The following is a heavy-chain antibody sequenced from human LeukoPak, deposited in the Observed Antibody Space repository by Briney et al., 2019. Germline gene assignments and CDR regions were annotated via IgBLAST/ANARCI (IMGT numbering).Heavy chain of an antibody. CDR2: IKEDGSEK. D-gene: IGHD5-18*01. Sequence: GGSLRLSCAASGFTISIYWMSWVRQAPGKGLEWVANIKEDGSEKNYVDSVKGRFTISRDNAKNSLYLQMNSLRAEDTAVYYCAGYSWFDPWGQGTLVTVSS. V-gene: IGHV3-7*01. J-gene: IGHJ5*02. CDR1: GFTISIYW. CDR3: AGYSWFDP.